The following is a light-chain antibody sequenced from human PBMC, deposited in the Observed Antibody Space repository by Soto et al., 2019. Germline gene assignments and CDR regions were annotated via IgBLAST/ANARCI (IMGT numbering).Light chain of an antibody. CDR2: AAS. CDR3: LLDFRYFWA. V-gene: IGKV1-6*01. CDR1: QAIRTA. J-gene: IGKJ1*01. Sequence: AIQLTQSPSSLSASVVERVTITCRASQAIRTALGWYQQKPGKVPKLLIYAASTLQSGVPSRFSGSGSGTDFTLTISSLQPEDFATYYCLLDFRYFWAFGQGTKVDIK.